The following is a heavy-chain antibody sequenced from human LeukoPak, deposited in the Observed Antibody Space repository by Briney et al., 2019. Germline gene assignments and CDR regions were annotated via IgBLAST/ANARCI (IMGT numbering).Heavy chain of an antibody. Sequence: RTGGSLRLSCSASGFTFSTYWMSWVRQAPGKGLEWVAVIWYDGSNKYYADSVKGRFTISRDNSKNTLYLQMNSLRAEDTAVYYCARDMGHMVRGVYGMDVWGQGTTVTVSS. CDR1: GFTFSTYW. V-gene: IGHV3-33*08. D-gene: IGHD3-10*01. CDR2: IWYDGSNK. J-gene: IGHJ6*02. CDR3: ARDMGHMVRGVYGMDV.